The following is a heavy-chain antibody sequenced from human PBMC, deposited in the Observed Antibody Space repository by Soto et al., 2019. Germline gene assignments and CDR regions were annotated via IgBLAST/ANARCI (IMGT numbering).Heavy chain of an antibody. Sequence: GGSLRLSCAASGFTFSSYAMSWVRQAPGKGLEWVSAISGSGGSTYYADSVKGRFTISRDNSKNTLYLQMNSLRAEDTAVYYGAKAYSMDIVLMVWWLVAFDIWGQGTMVTVSS. D-gene: IGHD2-8*01. CDR3: AKAYSMDIVLMVWWLVAFDI. V-gene: IGHV3-23*01. J-gene: IGHJ3*02. CDR1: GFTFSSYA. CDR2: ISGSGGST.